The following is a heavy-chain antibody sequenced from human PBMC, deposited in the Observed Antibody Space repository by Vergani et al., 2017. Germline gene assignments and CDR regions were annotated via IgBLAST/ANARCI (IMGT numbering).Heavy chain of an antibody. CDR1: GRSISSGSYY. D-gene: IGHD3-16*01. Sequence: QVQLQESGPGLVKPSQTLSLTCTVSGRSISSGSYYWSWIRQPAGKGLEWIGRIYTSGSTNYNPSLKSRVTMSVDTSKNQFSLKLSSVTAADTAVYYCARLGGSYYYMDVWGKGTTVTVSS. J-gene: IGHJ6*03. CDR2: IYTSGST. CDR3: ARLGGSYYYMDV. V-gene: IGHV4-61*02.